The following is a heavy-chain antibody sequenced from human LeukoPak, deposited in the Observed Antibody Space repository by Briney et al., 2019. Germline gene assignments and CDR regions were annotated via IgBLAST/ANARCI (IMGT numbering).Heavy chain of an antibody. CDR1: GGPISGGDYY. D-gene: IGHD6-13*01. CDR3: VRDRSRPNPFFDL. Sequence: SQTLSLTCTVSGGPISGGDYYWSWIRQPPARGLEWIGYIHHRGSPYYYNPSLKSRVTMSVDTSKNQFSLKLSSVSAADTAVYFCVRDRSRPNPFFDLWGQGTLVTVSS. V-gene: IGHV4-30-4*01. CDR2: IHHRGSPY. J-gene: IGHJ4*02.